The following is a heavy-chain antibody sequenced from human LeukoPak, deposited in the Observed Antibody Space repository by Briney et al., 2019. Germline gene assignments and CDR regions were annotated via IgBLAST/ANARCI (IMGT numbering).Heavy chain of an antibody. V-gene: IGHV3-30*02. D-gene: IGHD6-19*01. Sequence: GGSLRLSCAASKFTFNTYGMHWVRQAPGKGLEWVSFIRYDGSDKYYADSVRGRFAISRDNSKNTLYLQMNSLRAEDTAVYYCAKGDGSGWYPPADYWGQGTLVTVSS. CDR2: IRYDGSDK. J-gene: IGHJ4*02. CDR1: KFTFNTYG. CDR3: AKGDGSGWYPPADY.